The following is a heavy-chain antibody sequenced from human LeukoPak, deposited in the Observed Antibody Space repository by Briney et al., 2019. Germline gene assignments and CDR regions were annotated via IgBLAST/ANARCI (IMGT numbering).Heavy chain of an antibody. V-gene: IGHV4-34*01. CDR3: ARKVVVVPATKRGWFDP. CDR1: GGSFSGYY. D-gene: IGHD2-2*01. Sequence: TSETLSLTCAVYGGSFSGYYWSWLRQPPGKGLEWIGEINHSGSTNYNPSLKSRVTISVDTSKNQFSLKLSSVTAADTAVYYCARKVVVVPATKRGWFDPWGQGTLVTVSS. J-gene: IGHJ5*02. CDR2: INHSGST.